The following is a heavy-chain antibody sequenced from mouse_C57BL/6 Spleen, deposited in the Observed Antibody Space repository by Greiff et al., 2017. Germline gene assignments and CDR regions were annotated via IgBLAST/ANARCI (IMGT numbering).Heavy chain of an antibody. CDR3: AGIYYYGSSYWYFDV. CDR2: ISDGGSYT. CDR1: GFTFSSYA. D-gene: IGHD1-1*01. V-gene: IGHV5-4*03. Sequence: EVKVVESGGGLVKPGGSLKLSCAASGFTFSSYAMSWVRQTPEKRLEWVATISDGGSYTYYPDNVKGRFTISRDNAKNNLYLQMSHLKSEDTAMYYCAGIYYYGSSYWYFDVWGTGTTVTVSS. J-gene: IGHJ1*03.